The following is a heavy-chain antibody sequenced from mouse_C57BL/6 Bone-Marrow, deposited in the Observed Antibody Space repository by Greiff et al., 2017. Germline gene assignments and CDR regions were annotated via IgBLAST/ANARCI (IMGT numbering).Heavy chain of an antibody. Sequence: VHVKQSGAELVRPGASVKLSCTASGFNIKDDYMHWVKQRPEQGLEWIGWIDPENGDTEYASKFQGKATITADTSSNTAYLQLSSLTSEDTAVYYCTTIYYYGSSWDYYAMDYWGQGTSVTVSS. D-gene: IGHD1-1*01. CDR2: IDPENGDT. V-gene: IGHV14-4*01. CDR1: GFNIKDDY. J-gene: IGHJ4*01. CDR3: TTIYYYGSSWDYYAMDY.